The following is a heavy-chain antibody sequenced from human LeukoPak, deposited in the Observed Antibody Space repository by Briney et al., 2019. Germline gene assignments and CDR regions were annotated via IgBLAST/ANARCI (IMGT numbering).Heavy chain of an antibody. CDR1: GFTFSGYS. V-gene: IGHV3-21*06. CDR2: ISESSSHT. Sequence: GGSLTLSCEASGFTFSGYSMNWVRQAPGKGLEWVSYISESSSHTYNADSVKGRFTISRGNAKNSLYLQMNSLRVEDTGIYYCARDRAVKARIGGMDVWGQGTTVIVSS. D-gene: IGHD5-24*01. CDR3: ARDRAVKARIGGMDV. J-gene: IGHJ6*02.